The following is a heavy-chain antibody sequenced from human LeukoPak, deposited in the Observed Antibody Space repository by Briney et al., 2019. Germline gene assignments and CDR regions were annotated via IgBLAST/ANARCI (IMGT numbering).Heavy chain of an antibody. CDR1: GFTFSSYR. Sequence: GGSLRLSCAASGFTFSSYRKHWVRQAPGKGLVWVSRINSDGSSTSYADSVKGRFTISRDNAKNTLYLQMNSLRAEDTAVYYCATTQTHYYGSGGIDYWGQGTLVTVSS. D-gene: IGHD3-10*01. CDR2: INSDGSST. V-gene: IGHV3-74*01. J-gene: IGHJ4*02. CDR3: ATTQTHYYGSGGIDY.